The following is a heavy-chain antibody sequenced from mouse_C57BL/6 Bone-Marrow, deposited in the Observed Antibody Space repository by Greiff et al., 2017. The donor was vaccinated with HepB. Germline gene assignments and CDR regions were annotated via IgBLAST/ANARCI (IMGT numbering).Heavy chain of an antibody. D-gene: IGHD2-2*01. Sequence: EVMLVESGGGLVQPGESLKLSCESNEYEFPSHDMSWVRKTPEKRLELVAAINSDGGSTYYPDTMERRFIISRDTTKKTLYLQMSSLRSEDTALYYCARDGYDGRDFDYWGQGTTLTVSS. CDR3: ARDGYDGRDFDY. CDR2: INSDGGST. V-gene: IGHV5-2*01. CDR1: EYEFPSHD. J-gene: IGHJ2*01.